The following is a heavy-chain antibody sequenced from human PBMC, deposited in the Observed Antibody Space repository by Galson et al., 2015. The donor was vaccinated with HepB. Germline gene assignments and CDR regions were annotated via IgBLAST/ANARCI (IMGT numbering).Heavy chain of an antibody. D-gene: IGHD3-22*01. CDR1: GFTFDNYG. V-gene: IGHV3-30*18. J-gene: IGHJ4*02. CDR3: AKDQSYYEDSSGFDY. CDR2: ITYDGIDE. Sequence: SLRLSCAASGFTFDNYGMHWVRQAPGKGLEWVAVITYDGIDEHYGSSVRGRFTISRDNSNNMVYLQINGLRTEDTATYYCAKDQSYYEDSSGFDYWGQGTLVAVSS.